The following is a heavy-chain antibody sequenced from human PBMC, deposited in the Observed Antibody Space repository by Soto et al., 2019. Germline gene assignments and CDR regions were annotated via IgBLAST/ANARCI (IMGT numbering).Heavy chain of an antibody. V-gene: IGHV4-4*02. CDR3: ARLSFSYGVDV. J-gene: IGHJ6*02. CDR1: GGSISSANW. Sequence: SETLSLTCAVSGGSISSANWWTWVRQPPGKELEWIGEIYHGGSTSYNPSLKSRVTLSLDKFKNHFSLNLTSVTAADTAVYYCARLSFSYGVDVWGQGTTVTVSS. CDR2: IYHGGST.